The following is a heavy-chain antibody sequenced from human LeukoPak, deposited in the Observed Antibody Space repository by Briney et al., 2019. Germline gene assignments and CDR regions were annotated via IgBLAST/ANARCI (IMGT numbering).Heavy chain of an antibody. V-gene: IGHV3-30-3*01. Sequence: AGGSLGLSCAASGFTFSSYAMHWVRQAPGKGLEWVAVISYDGSNKYYADSVKGRFTISRDNSKNTLYLQMNSLRAEDTAVYYCARDAQLGPSYYIDYWGQGTLVTVSS. D-gene: IGHD1-1*01. CDR3: ARDAQLGPSYYIDY. CDR2: ISYDGSNK. CDR1: GFTFSSYA. J-gene: IGHJ4*02.